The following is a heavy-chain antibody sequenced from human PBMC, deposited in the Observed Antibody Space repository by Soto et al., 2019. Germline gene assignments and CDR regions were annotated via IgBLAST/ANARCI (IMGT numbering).Heavy chain of an antibody. J-gene: IGHJ4*02. D-gene: IGHD2-15*01. Sequence: SCAVSGFTFSSYSMHWVRQDPDMGLEWVSFISFAGNNKYYADSVKGRFTISRDNSNNMVYLEMNSLRPDDTAVYYCARDRQKALVVVAATGGFDYWGQGTPVTVPQ. CDR3: ARDRQKALVVVAATGGFDY. CDR2: ISFAGNNK. CDR1: GFTFSSYS. V-gene: IGHV3-30*04.